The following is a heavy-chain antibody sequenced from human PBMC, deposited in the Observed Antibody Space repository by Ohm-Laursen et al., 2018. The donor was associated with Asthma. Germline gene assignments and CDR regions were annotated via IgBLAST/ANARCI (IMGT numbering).Heavy chain of an antibody. CDR1: GFIFTNYG. D-gene: IGHD3-22*01. CDR2: IWYDGSNK. V-gene: IGHV3-33*01. CDR3: ARDGSRSGHYPRPHDY. Sequence: SLRLSCAASGFIFTNYGMHWVRQAPGKGLEWVAVIWYDGSNKYYGDSVKGRFTISRDNSKNTVDLQMNSLRAEDTAVYYCARDGSRSGHYPRPHDYWGQGTLVTVSS. J-gene: IGHJ4*02.